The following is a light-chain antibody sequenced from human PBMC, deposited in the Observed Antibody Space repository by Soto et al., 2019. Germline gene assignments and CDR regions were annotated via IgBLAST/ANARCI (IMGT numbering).Light chain of an antibody. CDR3: QSNHIVPWA. J-gene: IGKJ1*01. CDR1: QYISNY. CDR2: SAS. V-gene: IGKV1-39*01. Sequence: DIQVTQSPPSLSASVGDRVSITCRARQYISNYLNWYQHKPGEAPRLLIYSASTLQLGVASRFSGRGSGTDCTLIIDSLQADDFASYYCQSNHIVPWAFGQGTNVEL.